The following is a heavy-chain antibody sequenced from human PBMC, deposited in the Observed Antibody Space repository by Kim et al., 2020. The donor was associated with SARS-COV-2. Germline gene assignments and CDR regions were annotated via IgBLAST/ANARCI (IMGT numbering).Heavy chain of an antibody. Sequence: GGSLRLSCAASGFTFSSYSMNWVRQAPGKGLEWVSSISSSSSYKYYADSVKGRFTISRDNAKNSLYLQMNSLRAEDTAVYYCARDTILRYFDWLYYGMDVWGQGTTVTVSS. CDR3: ARDTILRYFDWLYYGMDV. J-gene: IGHJ6*02. V-gene: IGHV3-21*01. CDR1: GFTFSSYS. CDR2: ISSSSSYK. D-gene: IGHD3-9*01.